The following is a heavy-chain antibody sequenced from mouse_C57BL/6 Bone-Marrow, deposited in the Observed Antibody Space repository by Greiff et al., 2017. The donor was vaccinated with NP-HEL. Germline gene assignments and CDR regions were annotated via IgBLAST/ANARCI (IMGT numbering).Heavy chain of an antibody. Sequence: VQLQQSGAELVKPGASVKLSCTASGFNIKDYYMHWVKQRTEQGLEWIGRIDPECGETKYAPKFQGKATITADKSSNTADLQLSSLTSEDTAVYYCAPSMITPIYYWDQGTSVTVSS. CDR1: GFNIKDYY. CDR2: IDPECGET. V-gene: IGHV14-2*01. D-gene: IGHD2-4*01. J-gene: IGHJ4*01. CDR3: APSMITPIYY.